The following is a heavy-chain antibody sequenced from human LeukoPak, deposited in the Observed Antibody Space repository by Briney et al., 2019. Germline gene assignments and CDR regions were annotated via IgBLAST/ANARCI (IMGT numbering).Heavy chain of an antibody. V-gene: IGHV4-34*01. D-gene: IGHD1-26*01. CDR1: GGSFSGYY. CDR2: INHSGST. Sequence: SETLSLTCAVYGGSFSGYYWSWIRQPPGKGLEWIGEINHSGSTNYNPSLKSRVTISVDTSKNQFSLKLSSVTAVDTAVYYCARGYSGSHWGQGTLVTVSS. CDR3: ARGYSGSH. J-gene: IGHJ4*02.